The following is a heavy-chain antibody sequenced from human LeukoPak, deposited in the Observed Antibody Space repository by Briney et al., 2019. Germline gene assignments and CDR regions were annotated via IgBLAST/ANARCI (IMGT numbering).Heavy chain of an antibody. V-gene: IGHV3-53*01. CDR1: GFTVSSNY. J-gene: IGHJ4*02. Sequence: PGGSLRLSCAASGFTVSSNYMSWVRQAPGKGLEWVSVIYSGGSTYYADSVKGRFTISRDNSKNTLYLQMNSLRADDTAVYCCARGFPGYCFDYWGQGTLVTVSS. D-gene: IGHD6-13*01. CDR3: ARGFPGYCFDY. CDR2: IYSGGST.